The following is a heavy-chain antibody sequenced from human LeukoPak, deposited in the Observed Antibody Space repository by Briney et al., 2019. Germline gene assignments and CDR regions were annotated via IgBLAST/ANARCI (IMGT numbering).Heavy chain of an antibody. J-gene: IGHJ4*02. D-gene: IGHD3-22*01. Sequence: SETLSLTCTVSGGSISSYYWSWIRQPPGKGLEWIGYTYYSGSTNYNPSLKSRVTISVDTSKNQFSLKLSSVTAADTAVYYCAGINYYDSSGYSFPKYYFDYWGQGTLVTVSS. CDR1: GGSISSYY. CDR2: TYYSGST. V-gene: IGHV4-59*01. CDR3: AGINYYDSSGYSFPKYYFDY.